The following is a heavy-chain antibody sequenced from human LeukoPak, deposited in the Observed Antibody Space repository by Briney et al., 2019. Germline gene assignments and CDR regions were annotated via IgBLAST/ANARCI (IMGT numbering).Heavy chain of an antibody. V-gene: IGHV3-23*01. D-gene: IGHD6-19*01. Sequence: GGSLRLSCAASGFTFNNYAMSWVRQAPGKGLEWVSAISGSGGTTYYADSVKGRFTISRDNSKTTLSLQMNSLRAEDTAVYYCAKATQWTSDYWGQGTLVTVSS. J-gene: IGHJ4*02. CDR2: ISGSGGTT. CDR3: AKATQWTSDY. CDR1: GFTFNNYA.